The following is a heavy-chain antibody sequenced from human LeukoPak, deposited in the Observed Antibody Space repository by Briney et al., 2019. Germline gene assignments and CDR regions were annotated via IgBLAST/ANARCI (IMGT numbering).Heavy chain of an antibody. Sequence: GGSLRLSCAASGFTFSSYWMSWVRQAPGKGLGWVANIKQDGSEKYYVDSVKGRFTISRDNAKNSLYLQMNSLRAEDTAVYYCARGDKGSSSAMDWFDPWGQGTLVTVSS. V-gene: IGHV3-7*01. J-gene: IGHJ5*01. CDR3: ARGDKGSSSAMDWFDP. CDR1: GFTFSSYW. CDR2: IKQDGSEK. D-gene: IGHD6-6*01.